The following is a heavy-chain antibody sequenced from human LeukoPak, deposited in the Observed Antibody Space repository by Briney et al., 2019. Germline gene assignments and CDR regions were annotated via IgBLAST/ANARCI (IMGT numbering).Heavy chain of an antibody. D-gene: IGHD2-2*01. J-gene: IGHJ5*02. CDR1: GFTFSTYE. CDR2: ISGSGGNT. CDR3: ARDQIGYCSSTSCFQGFDP. V-gene: IGHV3-23*01. Sequence: PGGSLRLSXAASGFTFSTYEMSWVRQAPGKGLEWVSAISGSGGNTYYADSVEGRFTISRDHSKNTLNLQMNSLRAEDTAVYYCARDQIGYCSSTSCFQGFDPWGQGTLVTVSS.